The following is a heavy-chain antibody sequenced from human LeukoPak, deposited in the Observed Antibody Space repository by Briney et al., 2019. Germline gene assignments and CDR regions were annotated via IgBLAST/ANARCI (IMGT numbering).Heavy chain of an antibody. CDR3: ARAGILTGLVGYYYYGMDV. J-gene: IGHJ6*02. D-gene: IGHD3-9*01. CDR2: ISSSSSYI. V-gene: IGHV3-21*01. Sequence: GGSLRLSCAASGFTFSSYSMNWVRQAPGKGLEWVSSISSSSSYIYYADSVKGRFTISRDNAKNSLYLQMNSLRAEDTAVYYCARAGILTGLVGYYYYGMDVWGQGTTVTVSS. CDR1: GFTFSSYS.